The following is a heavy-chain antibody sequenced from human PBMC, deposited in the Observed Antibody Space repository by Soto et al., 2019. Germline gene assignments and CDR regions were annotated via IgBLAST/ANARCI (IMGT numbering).Heavy chain of an antibody. CDR1: GDSVSSNSAA. CDR2: TYYRSKWYN. D-gene: IGHD3-3*01. CDR3: AKDDNDSWSGYWYYGMDV. J-gene: IGHJ6*02. Sequence: PSQTLSLTCAISGDSVSSNSAAWNWIRQSPSRGLEWLGRTYYRSKWYNDYAVSVKSRITINPDTSKNQFSLQLNSVTPEDTAVYYCAKDDNDSWSGYWYYGMDVWGQGTTVTVPS. V-gene: IGHV6-1*01.